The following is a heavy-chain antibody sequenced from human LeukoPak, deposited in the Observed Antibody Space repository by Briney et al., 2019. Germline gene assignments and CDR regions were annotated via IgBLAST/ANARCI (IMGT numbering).Heavy chain of an antibody. D-gene: IGHD4-11*01. J-gene: IGHJ4*02. CDR2: IYYNGRT. V-gene: IGHV4-59*08. CDR1: GGSISSYY. CDR3: ARHYNSNQLDY. Sequence: SETLSLTCTVSGGSISSYYWSWIRQPPGKGLEWIGYIYYNGRTSYNPSLKSRATISVHTSKNQFSLKLSSVTAADTAVYYCARHYNSNQLDYWGQGTLVTVSS.